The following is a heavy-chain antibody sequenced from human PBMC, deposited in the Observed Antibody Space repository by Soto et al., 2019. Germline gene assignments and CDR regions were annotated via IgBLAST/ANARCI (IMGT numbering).Heavy chain of an antibody. D-gene: IGHD2-15*01. Sequence: GGSLRLSCAASGFTFSSYSMNWVRQAPGKGLEWVSSISSSSTYIYYADSVKGRFTISRDNAKNSLYLQMNSLRAEDTAVYYCARVHTGWLDYWGQGTLVTVSS. CDR2: ISSSSTYI. J-gene: IGHJ4*02. CDR3: ARVHTGWLDY. CDR1: GFTFSSYS. V-gene: IGHV3-21*01.